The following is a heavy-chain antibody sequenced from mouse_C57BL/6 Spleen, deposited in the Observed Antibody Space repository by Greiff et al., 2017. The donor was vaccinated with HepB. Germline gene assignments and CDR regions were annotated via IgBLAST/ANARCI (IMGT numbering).Heavy chain of an antibody. Sequence: EVQGVESGGGLVKPGGSLKLSCAASGFTFSDYGMHWVRQAPEKGLEWVAYISSGSSTIYYADTVKGRFTISRDNAKNNLFLQMTSLRSEDTAMYYCARYYGSRYGYAMDYWGQGTSVTVSS. V-gene: IGHV5-17*01. CDR1: GFTFSDYG. J-gene: IGHJ4*01. D-gene: IGHD1-1*01. CDR2: ISSGSSTI. CDR3: ARYYGSRYGYAMDY.